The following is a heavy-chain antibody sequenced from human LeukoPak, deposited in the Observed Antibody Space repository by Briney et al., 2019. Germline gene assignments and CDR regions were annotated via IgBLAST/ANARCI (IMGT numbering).Heavy chain of an antibody. V-gene: IGHV3-7*01. J-gene: IGHJ5*02. Sequence: PGGSLRLSCAASGFTFSSYWMGWVRQAPGKGLEWVANIKQDGSEKYYVDSVKGRFTISRDNAKNSLYLQMNSLRAEDTAVYYCARVVAGNWFDPWGQGTLVTVSS. CDR2: IKQDGSEK. D-gene: IGHD6-19*01. CDR1: GFTFSSYW. CDR3: ARVVAGNWFDP.